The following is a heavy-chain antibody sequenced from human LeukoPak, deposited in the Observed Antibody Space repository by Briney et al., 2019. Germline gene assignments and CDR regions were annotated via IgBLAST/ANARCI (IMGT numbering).Heavy chain of an antibody. Sequence: GGSLRLSCAASGLTFGDYGMHWVRQAPGKGLEWVAFIRYDGSETYYAESVKGRFTISRDNSKNSLNLQMNNVRPEDTAVYYCAKDVQDFGVVLEYLDYWGQGTLVTVSS. CDR1: GLTFGDYG. J-gene: IGHJ4*02. D-gene: IGHD3-3*01. V-gene: IGHV3-30*02. CDR2: IRYDGSET. CDR3: AKDVQDFGVVLEYLDY.